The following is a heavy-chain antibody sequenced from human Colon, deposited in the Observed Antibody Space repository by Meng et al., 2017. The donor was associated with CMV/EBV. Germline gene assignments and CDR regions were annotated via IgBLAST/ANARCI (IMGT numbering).Heavy chain of an antibody. CDR3: AREGSPSWGFDP. CDR1: GNSISRGYY. Sequence: SETLSLTCSVSGNSISRGYYWGWIRQPPGKGPEWIGSIFHSGVTYYNPSLKSRVTISVDTSKNQFSLKLSSVSAADTAVYYCAREGSPSWGFDPWGQGTLVTVSS. V-gene: IGHV4-38-2*02. D-gene: IGHD6-6*01. J-gene: IGHJ5*02. CDR2: IFHSGVT.